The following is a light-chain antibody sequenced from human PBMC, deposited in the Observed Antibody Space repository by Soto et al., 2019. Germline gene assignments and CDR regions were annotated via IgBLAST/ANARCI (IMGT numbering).Light chain of an antibody. CDR2: DAS. J-gene: IGKJ1*01. CDR3: QQYNSYSPT. CDR1: QDISNY. V-gene: IGKV1-33*01. Sequence: DIQMTQSPSSLSASVGDRVTITCQASQDISNYLNWYQQKPGKAPKLLIYDASNLETGVPSRFSGSGSGTDFTFTISSLQPEDIATYYCQQYNSYSPTFGQGTKVDIK.